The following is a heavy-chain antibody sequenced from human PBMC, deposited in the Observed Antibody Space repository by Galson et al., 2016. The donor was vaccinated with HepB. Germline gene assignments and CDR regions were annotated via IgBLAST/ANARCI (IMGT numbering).Heavy chain of an antibody. V-gene: IGHV3-23*01. CDR2: ISASGGSK. CDR1: GLSLSPYA. CDR3: AKDRLSGHGDYSWGIFDI. Sequence: SLRLSCAGSGLSLSPYAMNWGRQAPGKGLEWVSGISASGGSKTYADSVRGRFIISRDNSNNKLFLQMNSLTTEDTAIYFCAKDRLSGHGDYSWGIFDIWGRGTEVTVSS. J-gene: IGHJ3*02. D-gene: IGHD4-17*01.